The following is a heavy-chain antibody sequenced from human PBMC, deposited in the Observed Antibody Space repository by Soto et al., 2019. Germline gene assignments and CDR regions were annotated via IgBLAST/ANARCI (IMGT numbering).Heavy chain of an antibody. Sequence: SVKVSCKASGGTFSSYAISWVRQAPGQGLEWMGGIIPIFGTAKYAQKFQGRVTITADESTSTAYMELSSRRPEDTAVYYCARGSPVYDILTGYYSRDYYYYGMDVWGQGATVTVSS. D-gene: IGHD3-9*01. V-gene: IGHV1-69*13. CDR1: GGTFSSYA. CDR2: IIPIFGTA. CDR3: ARGSPVYDILTGYYSRDYYYYGMDV. J-gene: IGHJ6*02.